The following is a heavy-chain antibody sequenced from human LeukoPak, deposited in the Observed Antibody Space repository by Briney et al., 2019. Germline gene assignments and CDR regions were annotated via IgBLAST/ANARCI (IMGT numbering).Heavy chain of an antibody. CDR1: GFTFSSYA. CDR2: ISSNGGST. V-gene: IGHV3-64D*09. CDR3: VKDHIWFGELLFPRNSPRFDY. D-gene: IGHD3-10*01. J-gene: IGHJ4*02. Sequence: GGSLRLSCSASGFTFSSYAMHWVRQAPGKGLEYVSAISSNGGSTYYADSVKGRFTISRDNSKNTLYLQMSSLRAEDTAVYYCVKDHIWFGELLFPRNSPRFDYWGQGTLVTVSS.